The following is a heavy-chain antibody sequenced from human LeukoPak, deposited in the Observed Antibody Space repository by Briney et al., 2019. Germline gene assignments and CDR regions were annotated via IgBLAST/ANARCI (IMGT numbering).Heavy chain of an antibody. CDR2: IYHRGST. V-gene: IGHV4-38-2*01. CDR1: GYSISSGYY. CDR3: ARPVLDCSSTSCYTGYAFDI. J-gene: IGHJ3*02. D-gene: IGHD2-2*02. Sequence: SETLSLTCAVSGYSISSGYYWGWIRQPPGKGLEWIGSIYHRGSTYYNPSLKSRVTISVDTSKNQFSLKLSSVTAADTAVYYCARPVLDCSSTSCYTGYAFDIWGQGTMVTVSS.